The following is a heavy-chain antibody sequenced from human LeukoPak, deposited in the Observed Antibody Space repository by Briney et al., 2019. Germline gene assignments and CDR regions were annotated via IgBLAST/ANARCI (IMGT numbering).Heavy chain of an antibody. CDR1: GVTLINHS. D-gene: IGHD3-10*01. CDR2: TVPVFATT. J-gene: IGHJ4*02. CDR3: ARPYGSGNYINLGLDF. Sequence: GASVKVSCKASGVTLINHSIHWVRQAPGQGLEWVGRTVPVFATTAYAQKFQGRVTITADESTSTVHMELSSLTSEDTAVYYCARPYGSGNYINLGLDFWGQGTLVTVSA. V-gene: IGHV1-69*15.